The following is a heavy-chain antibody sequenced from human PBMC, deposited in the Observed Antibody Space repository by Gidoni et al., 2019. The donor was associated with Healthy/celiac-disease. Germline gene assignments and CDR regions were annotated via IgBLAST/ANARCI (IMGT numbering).Heavy chain of an antibody. CDR2: ISWNSGSI. Sequence: EVQLVESGGGVVQPGRSLRRSGAASGFTFDDYAMHWVRQAPGKGLGWVSGISWNSGSIGYADSVKGRFTISRDNAKNSLYLQMNSLRAEDTALYYCAKDMLGTTLGQTPFDYWGQGTLVTVSS. CDR3: AKDMLGTTLGQTPFDY. CDR1: GFTFDDYA. V-gene: IGHV3-9*01. J-gene: IGHJ4*02. D-gene: IGHD1-7*01.